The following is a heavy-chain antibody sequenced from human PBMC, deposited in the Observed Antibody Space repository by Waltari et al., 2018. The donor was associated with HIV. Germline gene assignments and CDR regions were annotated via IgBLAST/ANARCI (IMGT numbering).Heavy chain of an antibody. Sequence: QVQLVESGGGVVQPGGSLRLSCAASGFTITSYAMHWVRQAPGRGLEWLAVISYDGNNQYYADSVKGRFTISRDTPKNTLYLQMNSLRVEDTAVFYCARVRVRAAGMDVWGQGTTVTVSS. J-gene: IGHJ6*02. CDR2: ISYDGNNQ. CDR1: GFTITSYA. D-gene: IGHD6-25*01. V-gene: IGHV3-30*04. CDR3: ARVRVRAAGMDV.